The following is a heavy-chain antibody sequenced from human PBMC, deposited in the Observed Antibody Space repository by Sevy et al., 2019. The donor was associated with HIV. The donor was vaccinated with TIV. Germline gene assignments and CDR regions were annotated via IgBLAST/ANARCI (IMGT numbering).Heavy chain of an antibody. CDR3: SNAYSGSYSHSYLYALDV. V-gene: IGHV3-30*18. J-gene: IGHJ6*02. CDR1: GFSFSYYG. CDR2: ISHDGINE. D-gene: IGHD1-26*01. Sequence: GGSLRLSCIGSGFSFSYYGIHWVRQAPGKGLDWIALISHDGINEYYADSVKGRFTISRDNSKNTVYLEMNSLRNEDTAIYFCSNAYSGSYSHSYLYALDVWGQGTTVTVSS.